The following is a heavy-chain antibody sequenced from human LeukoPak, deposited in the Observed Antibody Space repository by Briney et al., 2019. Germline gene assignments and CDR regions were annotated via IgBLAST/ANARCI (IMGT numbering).Heavy chain of an antibody. CDR2: FIPVLGTA. D-gene: IGHD2-8*01. V-gene: IGHV1-69*10. CDR3: AGIPVFGVVLHQEPV. Sequence: ASVKVSCKASGGTFSDYALNWVRQAPGQGLEWMGVFIPVLGTANSTQNFQDRVSITADISTHTVYTELSSLKSEDTAVYFCAGIPVFGVVLHQEPVWGKGTTVTVSS. CDR1: GGTFSDYA. J-gene: IGHJ6*04.